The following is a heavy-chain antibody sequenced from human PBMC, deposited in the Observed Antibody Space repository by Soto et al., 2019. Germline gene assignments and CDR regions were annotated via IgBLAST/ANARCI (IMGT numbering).Heavy chain of an antibody. Sequence: EVQLVESGGGLVKPGGSLRLSCAASGFTFSSYSMNWVRQAPGKGLEWVSSISSSSSYIYYADSVKGRFTISRDNATNSLYLQMNSLRAEDTAVYYCARDRLGFGEIDYYYYGMDVWGQGTTVTVSS. CDR1: GFTFSSYS. D-gene: IGHD3-10*01. CDR3: ARDRLGFGEIDYYYYGMDV. CDR2: ISSSSSYI. J-gene: IGHJ6*02. V-gene: IGHV3-21*01.